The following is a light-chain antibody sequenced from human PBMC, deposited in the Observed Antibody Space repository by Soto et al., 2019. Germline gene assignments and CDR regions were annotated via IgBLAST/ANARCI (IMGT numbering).Light chain of an antibody. V-gene: IGLV2-11*01. CDR1: SSDVGAYNC. CDR2: DVT. CDR3: CSYAGRNTHVV. J-gene: IGLJ2*01. Sequence: QSALTQPRSVSGSPGQSVTISCTGTSSDVGAYNCVSWYQQHPGKAPKLLIYDVTKRPSGVPDRFSGSKSGNTASLTISGLQAEDEADYYRCSYAGRNTHVVFGGGTQLTVL.